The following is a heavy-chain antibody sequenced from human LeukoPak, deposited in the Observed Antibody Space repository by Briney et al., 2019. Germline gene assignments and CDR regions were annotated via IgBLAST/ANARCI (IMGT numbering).Heavy chain of an antibody. CDR1: GFTFSSYS. Sequence: GGSLRLSCAASGFTFSSYSMNWVRQAPGKGLEWVLSISSSSNYIYYADSVKGRFTISRDNAKNSLYLQMNSLRAEDTAVYYCASLALPLFDPWGQGTLVTVSS. CDR2: ISSSSNYI. D-gene: IGHD2-2*01. CDR3: ASLALPLFDP. J-gene: IGHJ5*02. V-gene: IGHV3-21*01.